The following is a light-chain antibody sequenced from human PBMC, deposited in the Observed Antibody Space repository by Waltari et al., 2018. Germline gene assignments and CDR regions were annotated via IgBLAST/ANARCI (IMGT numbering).Light chain of an antibody. Sequence: QAGLTQPPSVSKGLRQTAILTGTGNRNIVSNEEAPWLKQHQGHLPKLLSYRNNNRPSGISERFSAFRSGNTASLTITGLQPEGDAHYYCSAWDSSLSAWVFGGGTKLTVL. J-gene: IGLJ3*02. CDR1: RNIVSNEE. V-gene: IGLV10-54*02. CDR2: RNN. CDR3: SAWDSSLSAWV.